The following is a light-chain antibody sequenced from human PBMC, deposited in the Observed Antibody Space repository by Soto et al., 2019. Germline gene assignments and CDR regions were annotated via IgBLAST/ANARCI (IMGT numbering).Light chain of an antibody. CDR1: QSVSSNL. CDR3: QQYGSSPRT. CDR2: GAT. J-gene: IGKJ1*01. Sequence: EIVLTQSPCTLSLSPGERATLSCRASQSVSSNLLAWYQQKPGQAPRLLIYGATNRATGIPDRFSGSGSGTDFTLTISRLEPEDFAVYYCQQYGSSPRTFGQGTKVEIK. V-gene: IGKV3-20*01.